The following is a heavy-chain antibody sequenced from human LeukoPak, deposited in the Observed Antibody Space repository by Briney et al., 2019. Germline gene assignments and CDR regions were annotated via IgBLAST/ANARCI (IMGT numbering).Heavy chain of an antibody. J-gene: IGHJ3*02. CDR3: ARVKTKYYYDSSGNAFDI. CDR2: ISAYNGNT. V-gene: IGHV1-18*01. D-gene: IGHD3-22*01. Sequence: ASVKASCKASGYTFTSYGISWVRQAPGQGLEWMGWISAYNGNTNYAQKLQGRVTMTTDTSTSTAYMELRSLRSDDTAVYYCARVKTKYYYDSSGNAFDIWGQGTMVTVSS. CDR1: GYTFTSYG.